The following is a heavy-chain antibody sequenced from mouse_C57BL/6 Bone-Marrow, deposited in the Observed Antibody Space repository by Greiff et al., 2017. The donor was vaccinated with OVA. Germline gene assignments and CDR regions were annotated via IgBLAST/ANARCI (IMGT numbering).Heavy chain of an antibody. CDR3: ARRGHDYDVGFAY. D-gene: IGHD2-4*01. J-gene: IGHJ3*01. V-gene: IGHV1-55*01. Sequence: QVQLQQPGAELVKPGASVKMSCKASVYTFTSYWITWVKQRPGQGLEWIGDIYPGSGSTNYNEKFKSKATLTVDTSSSTAYMQLRSLTSEDSAVYYCARRGHDYDVGFAYWGQGTLVTVSA. CDR2: IYPGSGST. CDR1: VYTFTSYW.